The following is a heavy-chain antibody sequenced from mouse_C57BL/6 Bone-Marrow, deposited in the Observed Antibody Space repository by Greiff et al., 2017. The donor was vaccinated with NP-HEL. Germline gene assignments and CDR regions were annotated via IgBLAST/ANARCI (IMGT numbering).Heavy chain of an antibody. CDR3: ARLGYYGPMDY. Sequence: QVHVKQPGAELVKPGASVKLSCKASGYTFTSYWMHWVKQRPGQGLEWIGMIHPNSGSTNYNEKFKSKATLTVDKSSSTAYMQLSSLTSEDSAVYYCARLGYYGPMDYWGQGTSVTVSS. D-gene: IGHD1-2*01. J-gene: IGHJ4*01. V-gene: IGHV1-64*01. CDR1: GYTFTSYW. CDR2: IHPNSGST.